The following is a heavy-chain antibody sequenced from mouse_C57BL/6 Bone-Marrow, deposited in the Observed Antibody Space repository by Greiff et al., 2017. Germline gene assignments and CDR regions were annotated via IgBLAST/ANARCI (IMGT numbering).Heavy chain of an antibody. CDR3: ARYDYDGGDAMDY. CDR1: GFTFTDYY. V-gene: IGHV7-3*01. J-gene: IGHJ4*01. D-gene: IGHD2-4*01. Sequence: DVKLVESGGGLVQPGGSLSLSCAASGFTFTDYYMSWVRQPPGKALEWLGFIRNKANGYTTEYSASVKGRLTISRDNSQSILYLQMNALRAEDSATYYCARYDYDGGDAMDYWGQGTSVTVSS. CDR2: IRNKANGYTT.